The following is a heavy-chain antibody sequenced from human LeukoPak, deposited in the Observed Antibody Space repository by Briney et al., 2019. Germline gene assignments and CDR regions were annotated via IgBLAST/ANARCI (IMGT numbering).Heavy chain of an antibody. CDR1: GFTFSSYA. CDR3: AKERYCSTTTCPFDS. V-gene: IGHV3-23*01. Sequence: GGSLRLSCAASGFTFSSYAMSWVRQAPGKGLEWVSAISGSGGSTYYADSEKGRFTISRDNSKNALFLQMDSLRLEDTAVYYCAKERYCSTTTCPFDSWGQGTLVTVSS. CDR2: ISGSGGST. J-gene: IGHJ4*02. D-gene: IGHD2-2*01.